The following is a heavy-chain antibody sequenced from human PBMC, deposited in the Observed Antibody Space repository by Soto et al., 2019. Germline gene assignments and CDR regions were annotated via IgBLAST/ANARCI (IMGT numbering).Heavy chain of an antibody. CDR2: IIPIFGTA. CDR1: GGTFSSYA. D-gene: IGHD3-22*01. J-gene: IGHJ4*02. CDR3: ARAGYYYDSSGYYLPYDY. Sequence: ASVKVSCKASGGTFSSYAISWVRQAPGQGLEWMGGIIPIFGTANYAQKFQGRVTVTADESTSTAYMELSSLRSEDTAVYYRARAGYYYDSSGYYLPYDYWGQGALVTVSS. V-gene: IGHV1-69*13.